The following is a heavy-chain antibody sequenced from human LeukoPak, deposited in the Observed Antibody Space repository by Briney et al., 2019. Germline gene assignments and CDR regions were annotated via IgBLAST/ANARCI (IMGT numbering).Heavy chain of an antibody. CDR2: IRGGGDT. CDR1: GFTFTNNA. J-gene: IGHJ3*02. Sequence: GGSLRLSCAASGFTFTNNALSWFRQAPGKGLEWVSDIRGGGDTYYADSVKGRFTISRDNSKNTLYLQMNSLRAEDTAVYYCAKNTVPYSSGWYGGAFDIWGQGTMVTVSS. CDR3: AKNTVPYSSGWYGGAFDI. D-gene: IGHD6-19*01. V-gene: IGHV3-23*01.